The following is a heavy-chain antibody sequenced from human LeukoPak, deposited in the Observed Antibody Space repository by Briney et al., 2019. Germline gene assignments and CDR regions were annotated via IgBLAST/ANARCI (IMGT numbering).Heavy chain of an antibody. CDR2: IKQDGSEK. CDR1: GFIFSSFW. Sequence: PGGSLRLSCAASGFIFSSFWMTWVRQAPGKGLEWVANIKQDGSEKYYVDSVKGRFTIPRDNAKKSLYLQMNSLRAEDTAVYYCARDGGNYDFYYYGMDVWGQGTTVTVCS. J-gene: IGHJ6*02. CDR3: ARDGGNYDFYYYGMDV. D-gene: IGHD3-3*01. V-gene: IGHV3-7*01.